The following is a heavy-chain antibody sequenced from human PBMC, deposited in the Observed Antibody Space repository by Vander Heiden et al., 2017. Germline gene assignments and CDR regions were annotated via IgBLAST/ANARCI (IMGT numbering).Heavy chain of an antibody. CDR2: IISSSSTI. J-gene: IGHJ4*02. D-gene: IGHD6-13*01. CDR1: GFTFGSYS. Sequence: EVQLVESGGGLVQPGGSLRLSGEASGFTFGSYSMNWVRQAPGTGLEWVSYIISSSSTIYYADSVKGRFTISTDNAKNSLYLQMNSLRDEDTAVYYCARAGRLGSIAAAGSHDYWGQGTLVTVSS. V-gene: IGHV3-48*02. CDR3: ARAGRLGSIAAAGSHDY.